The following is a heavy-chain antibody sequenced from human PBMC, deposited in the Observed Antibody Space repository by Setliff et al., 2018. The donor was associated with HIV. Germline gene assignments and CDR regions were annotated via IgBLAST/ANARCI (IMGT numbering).Heavy chain of an antibody. D-gene: IGHD4-4*01. CDR2: IRSKANSYAT. CDR3: RTVTPFDY. V-gene: IGHV3-73*01. Sequence: ETLRLSCAASGFTFSNSAMHWVRQASGKGLEWVGRIRSKANSYATAYAASVKGRFIISRDDSKNTAYLQMNSLKTEDTAVYYCRTVTPFDYWGQGTLVTVSS. CDR1: GFTFSNSA. J-gene: IGHJ4*02.